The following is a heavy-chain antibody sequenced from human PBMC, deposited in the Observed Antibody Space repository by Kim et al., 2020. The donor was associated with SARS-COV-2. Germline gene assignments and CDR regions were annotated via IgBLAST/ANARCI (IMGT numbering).Heavy chain of an antibody. V-gene: IGHV3-23*01. CDR2: T. Sequence: TYYADSVKGRFTISRDNSKNTLYLQMNSLRAEDTAVYYCAKVLSGSYPLAWGQGTLVTVSS. J-gene: IGHJ5*02. CDR3: AKVLSGSYPLA. D-gene: IGHD1-26*01.